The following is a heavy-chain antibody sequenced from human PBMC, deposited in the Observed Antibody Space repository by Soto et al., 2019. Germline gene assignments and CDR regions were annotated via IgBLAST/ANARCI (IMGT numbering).Heavy chain of an antibody. J-gene: IGHJ6*02. V-gene: IGHV3-30*03. CDR1: GFTICTYG. CDR3: AREIIAVTGYYYYGMDV. CDR2: ISYDGNNK. D-gene: IGHD6-19*01. Sequence: PGGSLRISCAASGFTICTYGMHWVRQAPGKGLEWVAVISYDGNNKYYGDSVEGRFTISRDNSRNTIYLQLNSLRTEDTAVYYCAREIIAVTGYYYYGMDVWGQGTTVTVSS.